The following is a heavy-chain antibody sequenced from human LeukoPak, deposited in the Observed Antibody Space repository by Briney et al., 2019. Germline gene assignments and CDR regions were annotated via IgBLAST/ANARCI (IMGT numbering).Heavy chain of an antibody. CDR2: IYSGGST. V-gene: IGHV3-53*01. Sequence: GGSLRLSCAASGFTVSSNYMSWVRQAPGKGLEWVSVIYSGGSTYYADSVKGRFTISRDNSKNTLYLQMNSLRAEDTAVYYCARGGLDSGSYSFDYWGQGTLVTVSS. CDR3: ARGGLDSGSYSFDY. D-gene: IGHD1-26*01. J-gene: IGHJ4*02. CDR1: GFTVSSNY.